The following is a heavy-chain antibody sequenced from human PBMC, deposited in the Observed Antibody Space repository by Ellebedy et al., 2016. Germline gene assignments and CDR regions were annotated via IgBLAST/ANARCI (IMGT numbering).Heavy chain of an antibody. CDR1: GFIFRSYG. D-gene: IGHD3-10*01. V-gene: IGHV3-30*03. CDR3: AREISYGSGSA. J-gene: IGHJ5*02. Sequence: GGSLRLXXAASGFIFRSYGMHWVRQAPGKGLEWVAVISDDGSEKYYGDSVEGRFTISRDNSKIKVYLQMNSLRAEDTAVYYCAREISYGSGSAWGQGTLVTVSS. CDR2: ISDDGSEK.